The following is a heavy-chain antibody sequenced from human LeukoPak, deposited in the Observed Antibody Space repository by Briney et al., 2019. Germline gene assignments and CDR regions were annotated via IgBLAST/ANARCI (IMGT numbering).Heavy chain of an antibody. CDR1: GFTVSSNY. CDR3: ARDRSRGLIAAAPTTYGMDV. V-gene: IGHV3-66*01. J-gene: IGHJ6*02. Sequence: QTGGSLRLSCAASGFTVSSNYMSWVRQAPGKGLEWVSVIYSGGSTYYADSVKGRFTISRDNSKNTLYLQMNSLRAEDTAVYYCARDRSRGLIAAAPTTYGMDVWGQGTTVTVSS. CDR2: IYSGGST. D-gene: IGHD6-13*01.